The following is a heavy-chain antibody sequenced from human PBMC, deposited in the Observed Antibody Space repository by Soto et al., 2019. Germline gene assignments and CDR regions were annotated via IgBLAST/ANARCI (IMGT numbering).Heavy chain of an antibody. CDR2: IYYSGST. CDR3: ASTTGDYYYYYMDV. J-gene: IGHJ6*03. Sequence: SETLSLTCPVSGGSISSSSYYWGWIRQPPGKGLEWIGSIYYSGSTYYNPSLKSRVTISVDTSKNQFSLKLSSVTAADTAVYYCASTTGDYYYYYMDVWGKGTTVTVSS. V-gene: IGHV4-39*01. D-gene: IGHD1-1*01. CDR1: GGSISSSSYY.